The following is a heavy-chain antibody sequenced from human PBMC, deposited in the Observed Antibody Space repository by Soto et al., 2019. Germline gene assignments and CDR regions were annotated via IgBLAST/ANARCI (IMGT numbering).Heavy chain of an antibody. Sequence: EVQLVESGGGLVQPGGSLKLSCAASGFTFSDSAMHWVRQASGKGLEWVGRIRSKTNNYATAYAASVKGSFTISRDDSKNTAYLQMNSLKTEDTGVYYCTRNWDYGLDSWGQGTLVTVSS. CDR3: TRNWDYGLDS. CDR2: IRSKTNNYAT. CDR1: GFTFSDSA. D-gene: IGHD1-7*01. J-gene: IGHJ4*02. V-gene: IGHV3-73*01.